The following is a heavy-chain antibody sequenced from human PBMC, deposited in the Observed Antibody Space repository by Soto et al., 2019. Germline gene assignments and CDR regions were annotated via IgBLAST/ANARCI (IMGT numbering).Heavy chain of an antibody. J-gene: IGHJ6*02. CDR2: ISGKTGNK. CDR1: GYTFISHG. V-gene: IGHV1-18*04. CDR3: ARVSSAIGVVADYGMDV. Sequence: QVQLVQSGVEVKKPGASVKVSCKASGYTFISHGISWVRPAPGQGLEWMGRISGKTGNKKYAHKLQGRVTLATDTTTSTGYMEMGRVRSHGTAVKRCARVSSAIGVVADYGMDVWGQGTPVTVSS. D-gene: IGHD3-3*01.